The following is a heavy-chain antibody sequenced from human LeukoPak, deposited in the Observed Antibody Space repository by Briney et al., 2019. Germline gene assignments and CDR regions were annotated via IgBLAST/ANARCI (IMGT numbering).Heavy chain of an antibody. CDR1: GFTFSSYS. CDR3: ASIGDPDYGGPEAFDI. J-gene: IGHJ3*02. Sequence: GGSLRLSCAASGFTFSSYSMNWVRQAPGKGLEWVSSISSSSSYIYYADSVKGRFTISRDNAKNSLYLQMNSLRAEDTAVYYCASIGDPDYGGPEAFDIWGQGTMVTVSS. CDR2: ISSSSSYI. D-gene: IGHD4-23*01. V-gene: IGHV3-21*01.